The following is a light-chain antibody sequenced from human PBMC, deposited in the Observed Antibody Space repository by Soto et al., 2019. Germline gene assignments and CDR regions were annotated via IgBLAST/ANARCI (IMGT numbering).Light chain of an antibody. CDR2: EVS. J-gene: IGLJ2*01. Sequence: QSVLTQPASVSGSPGQSITISCTGTSSDVGGYNYVSWFQQHPGKAPKLKIYEVSNRPSGVSNRFSGSKSGYTASLTISELQAEDEADYYCTSFTSSSTWVVGGGTKVTV. CDR3: TSFTSSSTWV. V-gene: IGLV2-14*03. CDR1: SSDVGGYNY.